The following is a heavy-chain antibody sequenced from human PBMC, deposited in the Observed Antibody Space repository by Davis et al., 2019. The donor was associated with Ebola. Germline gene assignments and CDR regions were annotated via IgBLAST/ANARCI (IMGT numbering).Heavy chain of an antibody. CDR1: GFTFSDYY. CDR3: ARQGYCSGGSCYSLTLQYYYYGMDV. J-gene: IGHJ6*02. CDR2: ISSSSSYT. D-gene: IGHD2-15*01. Sequence: GGSLRLSCAASGFTFSDYYMSWIRQAPGKGLEWVSYISSSSSYTNYADSVKGRFTISRDNAKNSLYLQMNSLRDEDTAVYYCARQGYCSGGSCYSLTLQYYYYGMDVWGQGTTVTVSS. V-gene: IGHV3-11*06.